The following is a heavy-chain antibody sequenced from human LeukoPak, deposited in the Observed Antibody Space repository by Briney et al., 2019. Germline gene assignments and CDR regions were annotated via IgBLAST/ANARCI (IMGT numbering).Heavy chain of an antibody. V-gene: IGHV3-21*01. D-gene: IGHD6-19*01. Sequence: GSLRLSCAASGFTFSSYSMNWVRQAPGKGLEWVSSISSSSSYIYYADSVKGRFTISRDNAKNSLYLQMNSLRAEDTAVYYCARDPMAGHFDYWGQGTLVTVSS. CDR2: ISSSSSYI. CDR3: ARDPMAGHFDY. J-gene: IGHJ4*02. CDR1: GFTFSSYS.